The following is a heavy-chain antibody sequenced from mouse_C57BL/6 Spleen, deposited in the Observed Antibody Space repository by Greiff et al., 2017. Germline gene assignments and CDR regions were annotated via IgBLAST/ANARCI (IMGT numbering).Heavy chain of an antibody. CDR1: GFSLSTSGMG. J-gene: IGHJ2*01. CDR3: ARRATGSHFDY. V-gene: IGHV8-12*01. CDR2: IYWDDDK. D-gene: IGHD4-1*01. Sequence: QVTLKECGPGILQSSQTLSLTCSFSGFSLSTSGMGVSWIRQPSGKGLEWLAHIYWDDDKRYNPSLKSRLTISKDTSRNQVFLKITSVDTADTATYDCARRATGSHFDYWGQGTTLTVSS.